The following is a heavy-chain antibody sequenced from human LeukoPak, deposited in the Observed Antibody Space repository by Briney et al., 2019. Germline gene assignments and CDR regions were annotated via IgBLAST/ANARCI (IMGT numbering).Heavy chain of an antibody. CDR2: IYWDDDK. D-gene: IGHD1-26*01. Sequence: SGPTLANPTQTLTLTCTFSGFSLSTSGMGVGWIRQPPGKALEWLALIYWDDDKRYSPSLKSRLTITKDTSKNQVVLTMTNMDPVDTATYYCAHKVEVGVNTRYFQHWGQGTLVTVSS. V-gene: IGHV2-5*02. J-gene: IGHJ1*01. CDR1: GFSLSTSGMG. CDR3: AHKVEVGVNTRYFQH.